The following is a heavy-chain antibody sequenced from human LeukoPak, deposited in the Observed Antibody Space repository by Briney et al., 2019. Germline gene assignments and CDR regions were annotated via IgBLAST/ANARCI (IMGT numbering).Heavy chain of an antibody. D-gene: IGHD2-2*01. CDR3: AKVVVPAARGYFDY. CDR1: GFTFRSYA. V-gene: IGHV3-23*01. Sequence: GGSLRLSCAASGFTFRSYAMSWVRQAPGKGLEWVSAISGSGASTYYADSVKGRSTNSRDNSKNTLYLQMNSLRAEDTAVYYCAKVVVPAARGYFDYWGQGTLVTVSS. CDR2: ISGSGAST. J-gene: IGHJ4*02.